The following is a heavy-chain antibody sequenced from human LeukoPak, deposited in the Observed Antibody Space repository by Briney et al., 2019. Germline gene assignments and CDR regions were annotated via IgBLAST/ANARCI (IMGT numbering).Heavy chain of an antibody. J-gene: IGHJ4*02. D-gene: IGHD4-17*01. CDR3: ARNLYYGDYNSPALDY. Sequence: GASVKVSCKASGYTFTGYYMHWVRQAPGQGLEWMGWINPNSGGTNYAQKFQGRVTMTRDTSISTAYMELSRLRSDDTAVYYCARNLYYGDYNSPALDYWGQGTLVTVSS. V-gene: IGHV1-2*02. CDR1: GYTFTGYY. CDR2: INPNSGGT.